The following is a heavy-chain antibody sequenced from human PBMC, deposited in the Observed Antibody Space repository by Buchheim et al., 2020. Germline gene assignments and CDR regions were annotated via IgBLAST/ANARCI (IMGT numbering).Heavy chain of an antibody. Sequence: QVQLQESGPGLVKPSETLSLTCAVSGGSISSDYWGWIRQTPGKGLEWIGYRSHSGTTNYHPSLKSRVTISLEKSQNQFSLKLSSVTAADTAVYYCARYYDFWSGLDHWGQGTL. CDR3: ARYYDFWSGLDH. V-gene: IGHV4-59*08. D-gene: IGHD3-3*01. J-gene: IGHJ4*02. CDR2: RSHSGTT. CDR1: GGSISSDY.